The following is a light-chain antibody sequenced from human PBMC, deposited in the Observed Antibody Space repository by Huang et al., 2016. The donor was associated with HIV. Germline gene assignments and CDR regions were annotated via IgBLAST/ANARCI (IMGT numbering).Light chain of an antibody. CDR2: GAS. V-gene: IGKV1-8*01. Sequence: IRITQSPSSVFALTGDKITITCRASQSLGSSLAWYQQKLGQAPKLLIYGASSLENGVPSRFSGSGSGTNFSLAVNCLQSEDFATYYCQQYHSYPPLTFGGGTKVEI. CDR3: QQYHSYPPLT. CDR1: QSLGSS. J-gene: IGKJ4*01.